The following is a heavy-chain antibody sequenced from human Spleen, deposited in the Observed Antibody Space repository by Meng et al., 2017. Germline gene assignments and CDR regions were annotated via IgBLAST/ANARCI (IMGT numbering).Heavy chain of an antibody. Sequence: ESLKISCAVYGGSFSGHYWSWIRQPPGKGLEWIGEINHSGSTNNNPSLKSRVTISVDTSKNQFSLKLRSVTAADTAVYYCARLMVRYCTNGVCSPNDYWGHGNQV. CDR2: INHSGST. CDR3: ARLMVRYCTNGVCSPNDY. J-gene: IGHJ4*01. D-gene: IGHD2-8*01. CDR1: GGSFSGHY. V-gene: IGHV4-34*01.